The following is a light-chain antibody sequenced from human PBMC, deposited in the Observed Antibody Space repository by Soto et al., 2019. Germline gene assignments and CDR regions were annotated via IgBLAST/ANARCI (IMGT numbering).Light chain of an antibody. V-gene: IGLV3-21*02. Sequence: SYELAQPPSVSVAPGQTARITCGGNNIGSKSVHWYQQKPGKAPVLVVYDDSDRPSGIPERFSGSNSGNTATLTISRVEAGDEADYYCQVWDSRSDHQVFGGGTQLTV. J-gene: IGLJ2*01. CDR2: DDS. CDR3: QVWDSRSDHQV. CDR1: NIGSKS.